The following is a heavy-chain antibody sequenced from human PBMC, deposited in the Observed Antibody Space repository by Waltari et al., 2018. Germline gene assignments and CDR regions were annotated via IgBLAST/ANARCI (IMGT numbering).Heavy chain of an antibody. J-gene: IGHJ4*02. CDR2: INAGNGNT. V-gene: IGHV1-3*01. Sequence: QVQLVQSGAEVKKPGASVKVSCKASGYTFTSYAMHWVRQAPGQRLEWMGWINAGNGNTKDSQKFQGRVTITRDTSASTAYMELSSLRSEDTAVYYCARNMWDYIWGSYRAYFDYWGQGTLVTVSS. CDR3: ARNMWDYIWGSYRAYFDY. CDR1: GYTFTSYA. D-gene: IGHD3-16*02.